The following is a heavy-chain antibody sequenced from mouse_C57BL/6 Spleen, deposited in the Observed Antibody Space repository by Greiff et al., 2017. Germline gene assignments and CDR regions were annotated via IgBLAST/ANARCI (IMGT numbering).Heavy chain of an antibody. D-gene: IGHD2-5*01. V-gene: IGHV1-69*01. Sequence: QVQLKQPGAELVMPGASVKLSCKASGYTFTSYWMHWVKQRPGQGLEWIGEIDPSDSYTNYNQKFKGKSTLTVDKSSSTAYMQLSSLTSEDSAVYYCARRKHSNGIDYWGQGTTLTVSS. CDR2: IDPSDSYT. J-gene: IGHJ2*01. CDR3: ARRKHSNGIDY. CDR1: GYTFTSYW.